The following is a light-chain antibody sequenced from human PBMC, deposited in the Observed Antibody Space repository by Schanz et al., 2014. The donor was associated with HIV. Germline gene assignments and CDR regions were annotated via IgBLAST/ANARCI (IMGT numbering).Light chain of an antibody. J-gene: IGLJ3*02. CDR2: AVD. CDR3: HSYDSTLSASV. V-gene: IGLV1-40*01. Sequence: QSVLTQPPSVSGAPGQRVTISCAGNNSNIGADYDVHWYQQVPGRAPKLLIFAVDNRPFGVPDRFSGSKSGTSASLVITGLQTEDEADYYCHSYDSTLSASVFGGGTKLTVL. CDR1: NSNIGADYD.